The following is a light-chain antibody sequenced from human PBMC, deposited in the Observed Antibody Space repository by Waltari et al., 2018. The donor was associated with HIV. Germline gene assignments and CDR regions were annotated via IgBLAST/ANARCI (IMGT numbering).Light chain of an antibody. CDR3: PSYDSSLSDWV. V-gene: IGLV1-40*01. CDR2: AIP. CDR1: SSNIGAAYD. Sequence: QSVLTQPPSVSGAPGRTVTISCTGGSSNIGAAYDVHWYRQLPGVAPKVLIFAIPTRPSGVPYRFSGSKSGTSASLAITGLQAEDEADYFCPSYDSSLSDWVFGGGTKLTVL. J-gene: IGLJ3*02.